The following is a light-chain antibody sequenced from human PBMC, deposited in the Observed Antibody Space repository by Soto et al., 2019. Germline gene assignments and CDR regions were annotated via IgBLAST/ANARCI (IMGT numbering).Light chain of an antibody. CDR3: SSYTRSTTWL. Sequence: QSALTQPASVSESPGQSITISRTGSISDVGAYNYVSWYQQHPGKAPKLMIYEVSNRPSGVAFRFSGSKSGNTASLTISGLQAEDEGDYFCSSYTRSTTWLFGGGTKLTVL. J-gene: IGLJ3*02. CDR1: ISDVGAYNY. V-gene: IGLV2-14*01. CDR2: EVS.